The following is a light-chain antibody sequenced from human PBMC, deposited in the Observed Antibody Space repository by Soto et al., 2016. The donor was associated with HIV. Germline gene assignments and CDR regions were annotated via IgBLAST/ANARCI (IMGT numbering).Light chain of an antibody. V-gene: IGKV1-9*01. CDR3: QQLNSYPPA. CDR2: AAS. J-gene: IGKJ3*01. CDR1: QGISNF. Sequence: DIQMTQSPSFLSASVGDRVTITCRASQGISNFLAWYRQKPGKAPELLIYAASTLQRGVPSRFSGSGSGTEFTLTINSLQPEDFATYYCQQLNSYPPAFGPGTKVDIK.